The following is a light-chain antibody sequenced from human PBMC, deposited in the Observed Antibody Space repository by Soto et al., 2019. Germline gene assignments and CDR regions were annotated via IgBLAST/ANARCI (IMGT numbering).Light chain of an antibody. CDR2: EVS. Sequence: QSALTQPASVSGSPGQSITISCTGTSSDVGDFDCVSWYQQHPGKAPKLMIYEVSDRPSGVSNRFSGSKSGDTASLTISGLQAEDEADYHCSSYTSSSTLVFGGGTKLTVL. J-gene: IGLJ2*01. CDR3: SSYTSSSTLV. V-gene: IGLV2-14*01. CDR1: SSDVGDFDC.